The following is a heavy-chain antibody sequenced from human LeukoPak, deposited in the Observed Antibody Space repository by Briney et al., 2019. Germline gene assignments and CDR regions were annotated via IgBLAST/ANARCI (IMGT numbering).Heavy chain of an antibody. V-gene: IGHV4-30-2*01. J-gene: IGHJ4*02. Sequence: SETLSLTCAVSGGSISSGGYSWSWIRQPPGKGLEWIGYIYHSGSTNYNPSLKSRVTISVDTSKNQFSLKLSSVTAADTAVYYCARCRYYYDSSGYSSPFDYRGQGTLVTVSS. CDR2: IYHSGST. CDR1: GGSISSGGYS. CDR3: ARCRYYYDSSGYSSPFDY. D-gene: IGHD3-22*01.